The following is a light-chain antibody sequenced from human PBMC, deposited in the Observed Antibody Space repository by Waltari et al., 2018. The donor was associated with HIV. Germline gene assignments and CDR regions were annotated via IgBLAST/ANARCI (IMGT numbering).Light chain of an antibody. CDR3: QQYINWPPYT. V-gene: IGKV3-15*01. CDR2: DAS. CDR1: QGISTS. Sequence: EIVMTQSPATLSFSQGERVALSCRASQGISTSLAWYQQKPGQAPRLLIYDASTRATDIPARFSGSGSGTEFTLTISSLQSEDFAIYYCQQYINWPPYTFGQGTKLEI. J-gene: IGKJ2*01.